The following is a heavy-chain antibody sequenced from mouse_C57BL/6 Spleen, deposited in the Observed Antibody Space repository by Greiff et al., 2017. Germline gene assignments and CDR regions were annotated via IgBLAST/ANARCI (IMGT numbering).Heavy chain of an antibody. Sequence: VKLKQSGAELVRPGASVTLSCKASGYTFTDYEMHWVKQTPVHGLEWIGAIDPETGGTAYNQKFKGKAILTADKSSSTAYMELRSLTSEDSAVYYCTKERPGRKGYWGQGTSVTVTS. CDR2: IDPETGGT. CDR3: TKERPGRKGY. V-gene: IGHV1-15*01. D-gene: IGHD4-1*01. CDR1: GYTFTDYE. J-gene: IGHJ4*01.